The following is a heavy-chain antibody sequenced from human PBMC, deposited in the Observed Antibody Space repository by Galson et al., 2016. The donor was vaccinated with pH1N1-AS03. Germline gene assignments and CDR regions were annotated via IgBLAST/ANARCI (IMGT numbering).Heavy chain of an antibody. CDR2: INEDGSTT. CDR1: GFTFSRYW. D-gene: IGHD4-23*01. J-gene: IGHJ4*02. CDR3: ARDVGGPDDY. Sequence: SLRLSSAASGFTFSRYWMHWVRQAPGKGLVWVSHINEDGSTTRYADSVKGRFTISRDNSESTLYLQMNSLGDDDTAVYYCARDVGGPDDYWGQGTLVTVSS. V-gene: IGHV3-74*01.